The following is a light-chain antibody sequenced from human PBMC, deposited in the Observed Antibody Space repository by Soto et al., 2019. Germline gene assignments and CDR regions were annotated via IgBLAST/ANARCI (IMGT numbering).Light chain of an antibody. CDR1: SRNDGSYNL. CDR2: EVS. J-gene: IGLJ1*01. V-gene: IGLV2-23*02. CDR3: CSYAGSSTPYV. Sequence: QSVLTQPASVSGSPGQSITISCTGTSRNDGSYNLVSWYQQHPGKAHKLMIYEVSKRPSGVSNRFSGSKSGNTASLTISGLHAEDEADYYCCSYAGSSTPYVFGTGTKVTVL.